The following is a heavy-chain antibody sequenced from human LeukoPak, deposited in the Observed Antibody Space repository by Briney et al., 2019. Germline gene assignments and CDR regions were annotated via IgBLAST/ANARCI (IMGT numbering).Heavy chain of an antibody. Sequence: GGSLRLSCAASGFTFSSYSMNWVRQAPGKGLEWVSSISSSSSYIYYADSVKGRFTISRDNAENLLYLQMNSLRAEDTAVYYCARDIRRDGYQYYYYGMDVWGQGTTVTVSS. J-gene: IGHJ6*02. D-gene: IGHD5-12*01. V-gene: IGHV3-21*01. CDR3: ARDIRRDGYQYYYYGMDV. CDR1: GFTFSSYS. CDR2: ISSSSSYI.